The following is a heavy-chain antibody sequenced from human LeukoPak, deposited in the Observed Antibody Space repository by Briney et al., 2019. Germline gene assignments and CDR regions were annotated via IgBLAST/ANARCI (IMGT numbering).Heavy chain of an antibody. V-gene: IGHV3-74*01. D-gene: IGHD2-2*01. CDR3: ARGLAVVPAGVPDY. CDR1: GFTFGTYW. Sequence: GGSLRLSCAASGFTFGTYWMYWVRQTPGRGLVWVARVNTDGSGTTYADSVKGRFTISRDNAKNTLYLQMNSLRDEDTAVYFCARGLAVVPAGVPDYWGQGTLATVSS. CDR2: VNTDGSGT. J-gene: IGHJ4*02.